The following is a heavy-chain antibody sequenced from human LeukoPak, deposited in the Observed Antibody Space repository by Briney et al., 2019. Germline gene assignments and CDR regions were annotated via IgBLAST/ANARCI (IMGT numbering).Heavy chain of an antibody. D-gene: IGHD3-10*01. CDR3: AKVTYGSGTYGAFDY. CDR2: ISGSGDNT. CDR1: GFTFGDYA. Sequence: PGRSLRLSCTASGFTFGDYAMSWVRQAPGKGLEWVSTISGSGDNTYYADSVKGRFTISRDNSKNTLYLQMNSLRAEDTAVYYCAKVTYGSGTYGAFDYWGQGTLVTVSS. J-gene: IGHJ4*02. V-gene: IGHV3-23*01.